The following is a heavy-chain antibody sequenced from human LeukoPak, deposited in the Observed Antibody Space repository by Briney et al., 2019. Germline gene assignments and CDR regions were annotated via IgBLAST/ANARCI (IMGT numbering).Heavy chain of an antibody. J-gene: IGHJ4*02. V-gene: IGHV4-34*01. CDR1: GGSFSGYY. D-gene: IGHD3-10*01. CDR3: ARVHPSYYYGSGSSDY. CDR2: INHSGST. Sequence: TSETLSLTCAVYGGSFSGYYWSWIRQPPGKGLEWIGEINHSGSTNYNPSLKSRVTISVDTSKNQFSLKLSSVTAADTAVYYCARVHPSYYYGSGSSDYWGQGTLVTVSS.